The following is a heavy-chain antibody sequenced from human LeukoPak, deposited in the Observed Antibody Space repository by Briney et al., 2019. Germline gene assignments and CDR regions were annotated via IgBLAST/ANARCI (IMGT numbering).Heavy chain of an antibody. CDR2: INHSGST. D-gene: IGHD5-18*01. J-gene: IGHJ4*02. CDR1: GGSFSGYY. V-gene: IGHV4-34*01. CDR3: ARVPTKYSYDAY. Sequence: SETLSLTCAVYGGSFSGYYWSWVRQPPGKGLEWIGEINHSGSTNYNPSLKSRVTISVDTSKNQFSLKLSSVTAADTAVYYCARVPTKYSYDAYWGQGTLVTVSS.